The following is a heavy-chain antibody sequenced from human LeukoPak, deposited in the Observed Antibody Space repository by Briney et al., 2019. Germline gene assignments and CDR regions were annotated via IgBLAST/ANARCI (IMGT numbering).Heavy chain of an antibody. J-gene: IGHJ4*02. D-gene: IGHD3-22*01. Sequence: PGGSLRLSCAASGFTFSSYTFNWVRQAPGKGLEWVSSISSSSNYIYYADSVKGRFTISRDNAKNSLYLQMNNLRAEDTAVYYCARFNDNNGYYPIDYWGQGTLVTVSS. V-gene: IGHV3-21*01. CDR2: ISSSSNYI. CDR3: ARFNDNNGYYPIDY. CDR1: GFTFSSYT.